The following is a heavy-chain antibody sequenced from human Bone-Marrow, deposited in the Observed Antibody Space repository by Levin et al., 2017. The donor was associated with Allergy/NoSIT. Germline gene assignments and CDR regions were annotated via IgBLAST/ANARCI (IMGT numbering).Heavy chain of an antibody. D-gene: IGHD6-19*01. CDR3: VRRKGSGWQFYFDI. CDR1: GYTFTSYW. J-gene: IGHJ4*02. CDR2: IYPEDSYA. V-gene: IGHV5-51*01. Sequence: ASVKVSCQGSGYTFTSYWIAWVRQMPGKGLEWMGIIYPEDSYATYSPSFQGQVTISADKSTNTAYLQWTSLKASDTATYYCVRRKGSGWQFYFDIWGQGTQVLVSS.